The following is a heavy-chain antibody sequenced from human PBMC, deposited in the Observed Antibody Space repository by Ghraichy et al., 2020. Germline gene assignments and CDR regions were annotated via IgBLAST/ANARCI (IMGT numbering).Heavy chain of an antibody. CDR1: GGAISSYY. CDR3: VGDSYGIDV. Sequence: SETLSLTCTVSGGAISSYYWNWIRQPPGKGLEWIGSIYYSGSTNYNPSLKSRGTISVDTSKNLFSLKLSSVTAADTAVYYCVGDSYGIDVCGQGTTVSVSS. CDR2: IYYSGST. J-gene: IGHJ6*02. V-gene: IGHV4-59*01.